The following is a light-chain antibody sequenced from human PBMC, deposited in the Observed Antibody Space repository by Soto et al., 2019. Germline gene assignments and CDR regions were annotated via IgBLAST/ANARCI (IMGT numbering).Light chain of an antibody. CDR3: QQYGSSPLYT. CDR2: AAA. J-gene: IGKJ2*01. Sequence: EIELTQSPCTLSLSPGERATLSCRASQSVSSSYVACYQQKPGQAPRLLIFAAASRATGIPDRFSGSGSGTNFTLTISRREPEDVSVYFCQQYGSSPLYTFGQGTKLEI. V-gene: IGKV3-20*01. CDR1: QSVSSSY.